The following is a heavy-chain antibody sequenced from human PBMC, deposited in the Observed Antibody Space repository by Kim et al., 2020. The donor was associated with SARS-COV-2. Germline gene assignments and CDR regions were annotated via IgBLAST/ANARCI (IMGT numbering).Heavy chain of an antibody. CDR3: ARARIAARPGVWFDP. Sequence: ASVKVSCKASGYTFTGYYMHWVRQAPGQGLEWMGRINPNSGGTNYAQKFQGRVTMTRDTSISTAYMELSRLRSDDTAVYYCARARIAARPGVWFDPWGQGTLVTVSS. J-gene: IGHJ5*02. CDR1: GYTFTGYY. D-gene: IGHD6-6*01. V-gene: IGHV1-2*06. CDR2: INPNSGGT.